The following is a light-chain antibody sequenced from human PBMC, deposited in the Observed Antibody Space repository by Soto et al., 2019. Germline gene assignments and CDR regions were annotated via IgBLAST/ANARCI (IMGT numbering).Light chain of an antibody. CDR1: QSITTW. CDR2: DAS. CDR3: QQYDSYWT. V-gene: IGKV1-5*01. J-gene: IGKJ1*01. Sequence: DIQMTQSPSTLSASVGDTVTITCRASQSITTWLAWYQQKPGKAPKLLIQDASSLESGVPSRFNGSGSGTEFTLTISSLQPDDFATYFCQQYDSYWTFGQGTKVEIK.